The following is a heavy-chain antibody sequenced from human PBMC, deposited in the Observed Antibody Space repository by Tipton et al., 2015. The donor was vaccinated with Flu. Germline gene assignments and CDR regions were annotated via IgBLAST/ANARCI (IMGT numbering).Heavy chain of an antibody. D-gene: IGHD1-26*01. Sequence: LRLSCTVSGGSISSYYWSWIRQPPGKGLEWIGYIYYSGSTNYNPSLKSRVTIPVDTSKNQFSLKLSSVTAADTAVYYCARAGGLYAFDIWGQGTVVTVSS. CDR2: IYYSGST. CDR3: ARAGGLYAFDI. CDR1: GGSISSYY. J-gene: IGHJ3*02. V-gene: IGHV4-59*01.